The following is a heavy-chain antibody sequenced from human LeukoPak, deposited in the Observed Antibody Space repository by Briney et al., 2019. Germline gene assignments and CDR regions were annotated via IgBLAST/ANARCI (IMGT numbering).Heavy chain of an antibody. CDR1: GGSISSGGYY. CDR3: ARKRSPGRVAVTPRQEANPYYYYGMDV. Sequence: PSETLSLTCTVSGGSISSGGYYWSWIRQHPGKGLEWIGYIYYSGSTYYNPSLKSRVTISVDTSKNQFSLKLSSVTAADTAVYYCARKRSPGRVAVTPRQEANPYYYYGMDVWGKGTTVTVSS. D-gene: IGHD6-19*01. V-gene: IGHV4-31*03. J-gene: IGHJ6*04. CDR2: IYYSGST.